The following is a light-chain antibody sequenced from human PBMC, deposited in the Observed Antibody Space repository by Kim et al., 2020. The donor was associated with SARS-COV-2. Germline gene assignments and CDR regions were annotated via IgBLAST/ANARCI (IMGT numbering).Light chain of an antibody. CDR2: RDT. CDR3: QTWDSRTVV. CDR1: ELEDNF. Sequence: SVSPGQTASIPCSGDELEDNFTSWYQQKPGQSPVLVIYRDTERPSEIPERFSGSNSGKTASLTISGTQTIDEAAYYCQTWDSRTVVFGGGTQLTVL. J-gene: IGLJ2*01. V-gene: IGLV3-1*01.